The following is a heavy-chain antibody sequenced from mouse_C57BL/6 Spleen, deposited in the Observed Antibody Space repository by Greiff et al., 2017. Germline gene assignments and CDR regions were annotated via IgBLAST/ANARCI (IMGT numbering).Heavy chain of an antibody. J-gene: IGHJ2*01. D-gene: IGHD4-1*01. CDR3: ARRTGFYYFEN. CDR1: GYAFSSYW. Sequence: VKLQESGAELVKPGASVKISCKASGYAFSSYWMNWVKQRPGKGLEWIGQIYPGDGDTNYNGKFKGKATLTADKYSSTAYMQLSSLTSEDSAVYCCARRTGFYYFENWGQGTTLSVSS. V-gene: IGHV1-80*01. CDR2: IYPGDGDT.